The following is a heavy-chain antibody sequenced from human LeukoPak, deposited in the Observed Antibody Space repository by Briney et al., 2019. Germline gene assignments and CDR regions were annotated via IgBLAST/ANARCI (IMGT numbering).Heavy chain of an antibody. D-gene: IGHD2-8*01. V-gene: IGHV1-8*03. CDR3: ARGVPLGYCTYGVCYPPYYFDY. Sequence: ASVKVSCKASGYTFISYNINWLRQATGQGLEWVGWVNPRSGDAGYLQKFQGRLTITRDSSIDTAYMDLSGLSSEDTAVYYCARGVPLGYCTYGVCYPPYYFDYWGQGTLVTASS. CDR1: GYTFISYN. CDR2: VNPRSGDA. J-gene: IGHJ4*02.